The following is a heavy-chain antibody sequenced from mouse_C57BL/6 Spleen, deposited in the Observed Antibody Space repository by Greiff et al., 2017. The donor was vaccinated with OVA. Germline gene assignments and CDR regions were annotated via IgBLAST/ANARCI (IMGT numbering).Heavy chain of an antibody. V-gene: IGHV1-69*01. CDR3: ARGGNYYGSIHWYFDV. J-gene: IGHJ1*03. Sequence: QVQLQQSGAELVMPGASVKLSCKASGYTFTSYWMHWVKQRPGQGLAWIGEIDPSDSYTNYNQKFKGKSTLTVDKSSSTDYMQLSSLTSEDSAVYYGARGGNYYGSIHWYFDVWGTGTTVTVSS. D-gene: IGHD1-1*01. CDR1: GYTFTSYW. CDR2: IDPSDSYT.